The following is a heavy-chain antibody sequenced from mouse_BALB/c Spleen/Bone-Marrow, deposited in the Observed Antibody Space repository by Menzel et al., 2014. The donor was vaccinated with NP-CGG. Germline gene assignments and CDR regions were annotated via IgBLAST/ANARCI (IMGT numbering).Heavy chain of an antibody. CDR2: ISRDGSYT. J-gene: IGHJ3*01. CDR3: ARWGEGKLAWFAY. Sequence: EVKLMESGGDLVKPGGSLKLSCAASGFTFSSYWMSWVRQTPDKRLEWVATISRDGSYTYYPDSVKGRFTISRDNAKNTLSLQMSRLKSEAAAMSFYARWGEGKLAWFAYWGQGTLVTVSA. D-gene: IGHD2-1*01. V-gene: IGHV5-6*01. CDR1: GFTFSSYW.